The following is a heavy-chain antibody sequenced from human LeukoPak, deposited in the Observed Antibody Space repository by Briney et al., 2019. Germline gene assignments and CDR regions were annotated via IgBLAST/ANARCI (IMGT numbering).Heavy chain of an antibody. D-gene: IGHD3-22*01. V-gene: IGHV4-4*07. CDR3: ARGAYYYDSGNAFDI. CDR1: GGSISSYY. Sequence: KTSETLSLTCTVSGGSISSYYWSWIRQPAGKGLEWIGRIYTSGSTNYNPSLKSRVTMSVDTSKNQFSLKLSSVTAADTAVYYCARGAYYYDSGNAFDIWGQGTMVTVSS. CDR2: IYTSGST. J-gene: IGHJ3*02.